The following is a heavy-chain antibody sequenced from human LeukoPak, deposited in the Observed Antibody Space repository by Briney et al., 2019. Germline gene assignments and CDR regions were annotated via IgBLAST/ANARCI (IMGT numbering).Heavy chain of an antibody. CDR1: GFTLSSYE. CDR2: IDFSGDYI. Sequence: GGSLRLSRTGSGFTLSSYEMTWIRQAPGKGLEWVSTIDFSGDYIYYADSLKGRFTISRDNAKNSVHLQMNSLRAEDTAVYYCARSVFSGVVAAQHEFDDWGQGTLVTVSS. CDR3: ARSVFSGVVAAQHEFDD. D-gene: IGHD2-15*01. V-gene: IGHV3-21*01. J-gene: IGHJ4*02.